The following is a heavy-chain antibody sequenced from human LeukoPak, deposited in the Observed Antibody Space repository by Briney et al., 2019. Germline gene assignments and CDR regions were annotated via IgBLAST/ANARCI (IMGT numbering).Heavy chain of an antibody. CDR2: TSTGGST. Sequence: GGSLRLSCAASGFTFSSFSFNWVRQAPGKGLEWVSGTSTGGSTYYADSVKGRFTISRDNSKNTLYLQMNSLRAEDTAVYYCAKDGENRGYSFDYWGQGTLVTVSS. CDR1: GFTFSSFS. J-gene: IGHJ4*02. CDR3: AKDGENRGYSFDY. D-gene: IGHD6-13*01. V-gene: IGHV3-23*01.